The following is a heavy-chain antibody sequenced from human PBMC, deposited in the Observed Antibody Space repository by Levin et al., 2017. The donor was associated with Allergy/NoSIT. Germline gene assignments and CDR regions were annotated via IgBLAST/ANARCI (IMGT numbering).Heavy chain of an antibody. V-gene: IGHV4-31*03. CDR3: ARPGDLGSGSYAAFDI. CDR2: IYYSGST. Sequence: SETLSLTCTVSGGSISSGGYYWSWIRQHPGTGLEWIGYIYYSGSTYYNPSLKSRVTISVDTSKNQFSLKLSSVTAADTAVYYCARPGDLGSGSYAAFDIWGQGTMVTVSS. J-gene: IGHJ3*02. D-gene: IGHD3-10*01. CDR1: GGSISSGGYY.